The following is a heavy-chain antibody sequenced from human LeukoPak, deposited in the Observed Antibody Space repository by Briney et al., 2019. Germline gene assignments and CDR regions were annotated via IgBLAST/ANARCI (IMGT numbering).Heavy chain of an antibody. CDR1: GYSISSSYS. CDR3: VGWGLSETYVIFDY. CDR2: IHHSGST. J-gene: IGHJ4*02. V-gene: IGHV4-38-2*02. D-gene: IGHD3-10*01. Sequence: SETLSLTCTVSGYSISSSYSWGWIRQPPEKGLEWIGSIHHSGSTDYNPSLKSRVTISLDTSKNQFSLRLTSVTAADTAVYYCVGWGLSETYVIFDYWGQGTLVTVSS.